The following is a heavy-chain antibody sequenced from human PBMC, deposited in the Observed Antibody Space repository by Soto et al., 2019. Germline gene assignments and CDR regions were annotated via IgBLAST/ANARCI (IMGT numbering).Heavy chain of an antibody. CDR3: AKYYDFWSGYYPRHYYGMDV. CDR1: GFTFSSYA. V-gene: IGHV3-23*01. D-gene: IGHD3-3*01. CDR2: ISGSGGST. Sequence: QPGGSLRLSCAASGFTFSSYAMSWVRQAPGKGLEWVSAISGSGGSTYYADSVKGRFTISRDNSKNTLYLQMNSLRAEDTAVYYCAKYYDFWSGYYPRHYYGMDVWGQGTTVTVSS. J-gene: IGHJ6*02.